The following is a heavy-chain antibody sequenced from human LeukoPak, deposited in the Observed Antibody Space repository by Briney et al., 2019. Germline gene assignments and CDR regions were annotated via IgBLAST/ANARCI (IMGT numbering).Heavy chain of an antibody. CDR2: ISDSGSDE. D-gene: IGHD6-19*01. CDR3: APPPGVAVAGFSDC. CDR1: GFTFSAYY. J-gene: IGHJ4*02. V-gene: IGHV3-11*01. Sequence: GGSLRLSCAASGFTFSAYYMSWIRQAPGKGLEWISYISDSGSDEYYADSVKGRFTISRDNAKNSLSLQMNSLTADDTAVYYCAPPPGVAVAGFSDCWGQGTLVIVSS.